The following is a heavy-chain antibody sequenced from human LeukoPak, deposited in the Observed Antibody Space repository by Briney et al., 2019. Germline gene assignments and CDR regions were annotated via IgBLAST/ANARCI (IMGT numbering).Heavy chain of an antibody. CDR1: GFTFSSYA. CDR2: ISGSGGST. J-gene: IGHJ4*02. V-gene: IGHV3-23*01. D-gene: IGHD3-10*01. Sequence: GGSLRFSCAASGFTFSSYAMSWVRQAPGEGLEWVSAISGSGGSTYYAGAVKCQFTISRDNSKNTLYLQMNSLRAEDTAVYYCAKERLLWFGELRSGLDYWGQGTLVTVSS. CDR3: AKERLLWFGELRSGLDY.